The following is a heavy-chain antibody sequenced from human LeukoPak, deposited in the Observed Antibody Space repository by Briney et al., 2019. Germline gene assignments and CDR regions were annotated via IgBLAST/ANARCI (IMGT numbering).Heavy chain of an antibody. CDR3: ARGQGRSRALRY. CDR1: GGSISSYY. J-gene: IGHJ4*02. V-gene: IGHV4-59*12. D-gene: IGHD3-16*01. CDR2: IYYSGST. Sequence: PSETLSLTCTVSGGSISSYYWSWIRQPPGKGLEWIGYIYYSGSTNYNPSLKSRVTISVDTSKNQFSLKLSSVTAADTAVYYCARGQGRSRALRYWGQGTLVTVSS.